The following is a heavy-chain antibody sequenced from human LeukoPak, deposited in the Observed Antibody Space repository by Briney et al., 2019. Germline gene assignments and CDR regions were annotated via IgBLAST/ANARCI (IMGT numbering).Heavy chain of an antibody. CDR2: IYSGSSS. D-gene: IGHD3-10*01. Sequence: GGSLRLSCAASGFTVSSNYMSWVRQAPGKGLELVSVIYSGSSSYYADSVNSRFTISRDNSKNTLYLQMNSLRAEDTAVYYCARDLAIFYYGSGSYSGAFDIWGQGTMVTVSS. CDR3: ARDLAIFYYGSGSYSGAFDI. J-gene: IGHJ3*02. CDR1: GFTVSSNY. V-gene: IGHV3-53*01.